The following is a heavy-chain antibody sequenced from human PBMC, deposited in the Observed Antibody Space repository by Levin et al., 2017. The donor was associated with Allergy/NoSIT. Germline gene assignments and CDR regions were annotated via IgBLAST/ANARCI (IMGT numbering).Heavy chain of an antibody. CDR3: AHRARAPDGSGSYPY. Sequence: QTLSLTCPFSGFSLRTSGVGVGWLRQPPGKALEWLALIYWDDDKRYSPSLKSRLTITKDTTKNQVVLTMTNMDPVDTGTYYCAHRARAPDGSGSYPYWGQGILVTVSS. J-gene: IGHJ4*02. D-gene: IGHD3-10*01. V-gene: IGHV2-5*02. CDR2: IYWDDDK. CDR1: GFSLRTSGVG.